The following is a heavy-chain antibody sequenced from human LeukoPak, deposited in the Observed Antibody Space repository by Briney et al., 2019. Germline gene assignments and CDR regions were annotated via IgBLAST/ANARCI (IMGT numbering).Heavy chain of an antibody. CDR3: ARGRGYSSTG. Sequence: SQTRSLTCAVNRGSFSGYYWSWVRQPPGNVLEWTGEISHSGSTNYNPSLKSRVTISVDTSKKQFSLKLSTVTAADTAVYYCARGRGYSSTGWGQGTLVTVSS. J-gene: IGHJ4*02. V-gene: IGHV4-34*01. D-gene: IGHD6-19*01. CDR2: ISHSGST. CDR1: RGSFSGYY.